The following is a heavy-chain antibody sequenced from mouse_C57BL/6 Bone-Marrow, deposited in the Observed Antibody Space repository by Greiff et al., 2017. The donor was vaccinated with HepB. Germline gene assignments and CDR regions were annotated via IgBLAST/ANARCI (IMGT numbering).Heavy chain of an antibody. D-gene: IGHD1-1*01. CDR3: ARWDTTVAYAMDY. CDR2: IYPGSGST. J-gene: IGHJ4*01. CDR1: GYTFTSYW. Sequence: VQLQQPGAELVKPGASVKMSCKASGYTFTSYWITWVKQRPGQGLEWIGDIYPGSGSTNYNEKFKSKATLTVDTSSSTAYMQLSSLTSEDSAVYYCARWDTTVAYAMDYWGQGTSVTVSS. V-gene: IGHV1-55*01.